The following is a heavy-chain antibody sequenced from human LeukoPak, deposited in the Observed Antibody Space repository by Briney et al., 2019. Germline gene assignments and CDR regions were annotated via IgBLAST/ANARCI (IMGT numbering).Heavy chain of an antibody. D-gene: IGHD1-26*01. CDR1: GFSFNDSH. J-gene: IGHJ3*02. CDR2: IPTSGPFT. Sequence: PGGSLRLSCVASGFSFNDSHMGWVRQAPGKGLEWVSAIPTSGPFTYYPDSVKGRFTISRDNSRNTLYLRMTGLRVEDTALYYCARSASGTFLAFDIWGQGTVVTVSS. V-gene: IGHV3-23*05. CDR3: ARSASGTFLAFDI.